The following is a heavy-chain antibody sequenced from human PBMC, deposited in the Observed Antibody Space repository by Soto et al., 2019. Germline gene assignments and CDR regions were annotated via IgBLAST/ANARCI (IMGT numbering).Heavy chain of an antibody. CDR3: ARGKQHRYYYYYMDV. V-gene: IGHV1-8*01. D-gene: IGHD1-1*01. CDR1: GYSFTSYD. J-gene: IGHJ6*03. CDR2: MNPNSGNT. Sequence: GASVKVSCKASGYSFTSYDINWVRQATGQGLEWMGWMNPNSGNTGYAQKFQGRVTMTRNTSISTAYMELSSLRSEDTAVYYCARGKQHRYYYYYMDVWGKGTTVTVSS.